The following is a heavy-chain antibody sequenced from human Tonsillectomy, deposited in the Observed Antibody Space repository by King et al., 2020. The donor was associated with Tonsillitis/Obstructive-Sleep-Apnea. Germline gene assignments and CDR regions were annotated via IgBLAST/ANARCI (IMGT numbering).Heavy chain of an antibody. J-gene: IGHJ5*02. CDR1: GFSLTTGGVG. D-gene: IGHD2-8*02. CDR2: IYWDDDK. V-gene: IGHV2-5*02. Sequence: TLKEFGPTLVQPTQTLTLTCTFSGFSLTTGGVGVGWIRQPPGRALEWLALIYWDDDKQYSPSLKSRLTITKDTSKNQVVLTLANVDPVDTATYYCAHRQGFCTGGNCPRWFDPWGQGTLVTVSS. CDR3: AHRQGFCTGGNCPRWFDP.